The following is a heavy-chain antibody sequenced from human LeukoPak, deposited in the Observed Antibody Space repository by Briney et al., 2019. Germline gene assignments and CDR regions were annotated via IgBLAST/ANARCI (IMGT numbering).Heavy chain of an antibody. V-gene: IGHV1-69*13. CDR1: GGTFSSYA. J-gene: IGHJ4*02. CDR3: ARGVADRWLQLPNDY. D-gene: IGHD5-24*01. CDR2: IIPIFGTA. Sequence: VASVKVSCKASGGTFSSYAISWVRQAPGQGLEWMGGIIPIFGTANYAQKFQGRVTITADESTSTAYMELSSLRSEDTAVYYCARGVADRWLQLPNDYWGQGTLVTVSS.